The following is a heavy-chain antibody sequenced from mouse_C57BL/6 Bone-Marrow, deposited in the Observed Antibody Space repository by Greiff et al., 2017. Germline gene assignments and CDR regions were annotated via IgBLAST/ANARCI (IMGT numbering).Heavy chain of an antibody. CDR3: AREGWPANDYDDFDY. CDR2: IDPNSGGT. CDR1: GYTFTSYW. D-gene: IGHD2-4*01. Sequence: QVQPQQPGAELVKPGASVKLSCKASGYTFTSYWMHWVKQRPGRGLEWIGRIDPNSGGTKYNEKFKSKATLTVDKPSSTAYMQLSSLTSEDSAVYYCAREGWPANDYDDFDYWGQGTTLTVSS. J-gene: IGHJ2*01. V-gene: IGHV1-72*01.